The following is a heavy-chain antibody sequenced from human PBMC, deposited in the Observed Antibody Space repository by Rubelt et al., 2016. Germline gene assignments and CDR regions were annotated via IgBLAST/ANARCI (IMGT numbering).Heavy chain of an antibody. CDR3: ARDRLPDYSNYVFDY. V-gene: IGHV1-18*01. CDR2: ISAYNGNT. D-gene: IGHD4-11*01. Sequence: QVQLVQSGSELKKPGASVKVSCKASGYTFTTYGINWVRQAPGQGLEWMGWISAYNGNTNHAQKLQGRVTMTTDTSTSTAYMELRSLRSDDTAVYYCARDRLPDYSNYVFDYWGQGTLVTVSS. J-gene: IGHJ4*02. CDR1: GYTFTTYG.